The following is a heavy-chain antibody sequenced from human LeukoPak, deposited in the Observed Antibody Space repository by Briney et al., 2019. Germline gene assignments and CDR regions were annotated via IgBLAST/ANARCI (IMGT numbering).Heavy chain of an antibody. V-gene: IGHV4-59*01. J-gene: IGHJ3*02. CDR1: GVSISSYY. CDR2: IYYSGST. Sequence: SETLSLTCTVSGVSISSYYWTWVRQPPGEGLEWIGYIYYSGSTDYNPSLKSRVTISVDTSKNQFSLKLSSVTAADTAVYYCARALQPGVYAFDIWGQGTMVTVSS. D-gene: IGHD6-13*01. CDR3: ARALQPGVYAFDI.